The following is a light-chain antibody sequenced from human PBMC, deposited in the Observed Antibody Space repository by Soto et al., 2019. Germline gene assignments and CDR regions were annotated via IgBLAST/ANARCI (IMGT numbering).Light chain of an antibody. CDR2: GAS. V-gene: IGKV3-20*01. CDR3: KQYDSSPVT. Sequence: EIVLTQSPGTLSLSRGARATLSCRASQSVSSNFLAWYQQKPGQAPRLLIYGASSRATGIPDRFSGSGSGTDFTLTISRLEPEDFAVYYCKQYDSSPVTFGQGTKVEIK. CDR1: QSVSSNF. J-gene: IGKJ1*01.